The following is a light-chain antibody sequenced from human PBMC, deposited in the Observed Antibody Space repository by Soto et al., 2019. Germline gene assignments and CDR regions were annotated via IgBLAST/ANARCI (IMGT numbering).Light chain of an antibody. V-gene: IGKV3D-20*02. CDR1: QTVRNNY. J-gene: IGKJ1*01. Sequence: EFVLTQSPGTLSLSPGERATLSCRASQTVRNNYLAWYQQKPGQAPRLLIYDASSRATGIPDRFSGSGSGTEFTLTISSLQSEDFAVYYCQEYIQWPPGMFGPGTKVDIK. CDR3: QEYIQWPPGM. CDR2: DAS.